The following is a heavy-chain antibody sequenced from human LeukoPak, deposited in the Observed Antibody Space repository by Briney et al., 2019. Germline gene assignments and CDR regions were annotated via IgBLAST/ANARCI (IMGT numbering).Heavy chain of an antibody. Sequence: GGSLRLSCAASGFTFSSYGMHWVRQAPGKGLEWVAVISYDGSNKYYADSVKGRFTISRDNSKNTLYLQMNSLRAEDTAVYYCAKDPRPLAAAVTYYFDYWGQGTLVTVSS. V-gene: IGHV3-30*18. CDR1: GFTFSSYG. D-gene: IGHD6-13*01. J-gene: IGHJ4*02. CDR3: AKDPRPLAAAVTYYFDY. CDR2: ISYDGSNK.